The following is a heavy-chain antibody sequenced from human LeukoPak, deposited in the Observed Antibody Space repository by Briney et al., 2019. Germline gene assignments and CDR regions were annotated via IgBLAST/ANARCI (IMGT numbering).Heavy chain of an antibody. J-gene: IGHJ3*02. Sequence: GGSLRLSCAASGFTFSSYSMNWVRQAPGKGLEWVSSISSTSSYIYYADSVKGRFTISRDNAKNSLYLQMNSLRAEDTAVYYCAGDPYDSSGENAFDIWGQGTMVTVSS. CDR2: ISSTSSYI. CDR3: AGDPYDSSGENAFDI. D-gene: IGHD3-22*01. CDR1: GFTFSSYS. V-gene: IGHV3-21*01.